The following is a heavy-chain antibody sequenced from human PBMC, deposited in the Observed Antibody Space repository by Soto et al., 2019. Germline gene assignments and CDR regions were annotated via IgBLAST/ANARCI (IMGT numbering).Heavy chain of an antibody. CDR1: GYTFTSYD. CDR3: ARKGYDFWSGYYTNYYYYYMDV. D-gene: IGHD3-3*01. Sequence: GASVKVSCKASGYTFTSYDINWVRQATGQGLEWMGWMNPNSGNTGYAQKFQGRVTMTRNTSISTAYMELSSLRSEDTAVYYCARKGYDFWSGYYTNYYYYYMDVWGKGTTVTVSS. J-gene: IGHJ6*03. V-gene: IGHV1-8*01. CDR2: MNPNSGNT.